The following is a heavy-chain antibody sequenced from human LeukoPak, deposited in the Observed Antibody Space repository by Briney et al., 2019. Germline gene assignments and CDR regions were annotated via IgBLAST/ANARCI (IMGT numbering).Heavy chain of an antibody. V-gene: IGHV4-39*01. CDR3: ARHLGGDDRLLNLFDQ. CDR2: IYYSGST. J-gene: IGHJ4*02. D-gene: IGHD3-22*01. CDR1: GGSIRSSNYY. Sequence: PSETLSLTCSVSGGSIRSSNYYWGWIRQPPGKRLEWIGSIYYSGSTYYNTSVKSRVTMSVDTSRNQFSLKLRSVTAADTAIYYCARHLGGDDRLLNLFDQWGQGTLVTVSS.